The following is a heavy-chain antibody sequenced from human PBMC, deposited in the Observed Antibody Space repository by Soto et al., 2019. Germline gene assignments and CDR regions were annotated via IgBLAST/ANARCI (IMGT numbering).Heavy chain of an antibody. V-gene: IGHV4-61*01. CDR3: ARDSGLGNWFDP. J-gene: IGHJ5*02. Sequence: SETLSLTCTVSGGSVSSGSYYWSWIRQPPGKGLEWIGYIYYSGSTNYNPSLKSRVTISVDTSKNQFSLKLSSVTAADTAVYYCARDSGLGNWFDPWGQGTLVTVLL. D-gene: IGHD6-19*01. CDR1: GGSVSSGSYY. CDR2: IYYSGST.